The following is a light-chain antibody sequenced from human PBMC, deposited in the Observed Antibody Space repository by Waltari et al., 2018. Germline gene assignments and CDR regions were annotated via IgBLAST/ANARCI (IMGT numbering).Light chain of an antibody. CDR2: EDY. V-gene: IGLV3-1*01. J-gene: IGLJ2*01. CDR1: RSGEKY. CDR3: HAWDTNTAV. Sequence: SYELSQTPSVSVSPGQTATITSSGARSGEKYVSRYQQKAGQSPVRVIYEDYKRPSGIPARFSASSSANTATLTISGTQAMEEADYYCHAWDTNTAVFGGGTKVTVL.